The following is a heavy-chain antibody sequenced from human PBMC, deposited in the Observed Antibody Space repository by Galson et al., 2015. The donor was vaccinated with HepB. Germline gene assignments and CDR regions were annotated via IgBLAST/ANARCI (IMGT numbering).Heavy chain of an antibody. CDR3: ARERGSWYRGDDAFDI. J-gene: IGHJ3*02. CDR2: TYYRSKWYN. Sequence: CAISGDSVSSNSAAWNWIRQSPSRGLEWLGRTYYRSKWYNDYAVSVKSRITINPDTSKNQFSLQLNSVTPEDTAVYYCARERGSWYRGDDAFDIWGQGTMVTVSS. V-gene: IGHV6-1*01. D-gene: IGHD6-13*01. CDR1: GDSVSSNSAA.